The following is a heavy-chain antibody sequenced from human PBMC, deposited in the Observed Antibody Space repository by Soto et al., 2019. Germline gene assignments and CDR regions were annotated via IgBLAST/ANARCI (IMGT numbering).Heavy chain of an antibody. CDR1: GYTLTELS. V-gene: IGHV1-24*01. D-gene: IGHD6-13*01. J-gene: IGHJ5*02. CDR2: FDPEDGET. CDR3: ATGIAAAGWFDP. Sequence: QVQLVQSGAEVKKPGASVKVSCKVSGYTLTELSMHWVRQAPGKGLEWMGGFDPEDGETIFAQKFQGRVTMTEDTSTDTAYMELNNLMSEDSAVYYCATGIAAAGWFDPWGQGTLVTVSS.